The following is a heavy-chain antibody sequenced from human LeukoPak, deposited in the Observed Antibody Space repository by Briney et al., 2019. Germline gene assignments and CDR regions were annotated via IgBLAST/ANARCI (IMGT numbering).Heavy chain of an antibody. V-gene: IGHV4-30-4*01. CDR1: GGSISRGDYF. CDR3: ARSLVRGVLRYYFVF. J-gene: IGHJ4*02. D-gene: IGHD3-10*01. CDR2: IYYSGST. Sequence: SETLSLTCTLSGGSISRGDYFWSWIRQPPGKGLEWIGYIYYSGSTYYNPSLQSRVTISVDTSKNQFSLKLSSVTAADTAVDYCARSLVRGVLRYYFVFWGQGTLVTVSS.